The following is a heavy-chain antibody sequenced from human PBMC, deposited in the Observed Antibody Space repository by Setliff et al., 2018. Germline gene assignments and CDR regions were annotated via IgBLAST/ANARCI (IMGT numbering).Heavy chain of an antibody. D-gene: IGHD5-18*01. J-gene: IGHJ4*02. CDR3: ARVSRSYGLPLDY. CDR1: GFTFSSYW. V-gene: IGHV3-7*01. Sequence: GGSLRLSCAASGFTFSSYWMSWVRQAPGKGQEWVANIKQDGSEKYYVDSVKGRFTISRDNAKNSLYLQMNSLRAEDTAVYYCARVSRSYGLPLDYWGQGTLVTVSS. CDR2: IKQDGSEK.